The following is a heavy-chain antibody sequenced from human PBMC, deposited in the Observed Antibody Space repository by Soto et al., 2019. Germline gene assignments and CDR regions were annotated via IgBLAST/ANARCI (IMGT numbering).Heavy chain of an antibody. CDR2: VYWDDDT. D-gene: IGHD2-2*02. CDR3: ALFGYTSDPPHFDY. V-gene: IGHV2-5*02. CDR1: GFSLSTSVVG. J-gene: IGHJ4*02. Sequence: QITLKESGPTLVKPTQTLTLTCTLSGFSLSTSVVGVGWIRQPPGKALEWLALVYWDDDTRNRPSLRTRLTISKDTSKNQAVLTMTNMDPVDTATYYCALFGYTSDPPHFDYWGQGTLVTVSS.